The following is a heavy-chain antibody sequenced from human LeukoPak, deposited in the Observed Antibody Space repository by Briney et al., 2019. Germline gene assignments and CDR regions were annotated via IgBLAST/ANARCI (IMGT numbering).Heavy chain of an antibody. CDR1: GFTFSSYG. CDR2: IWFDGSNK. V-gene: IGHV3-33*06. D-gene: IGHD3-16*01. CDR3: AKWPEGAMDYFDY. J-gene: IGHJ4*02. Sequence: GSLRLSCAASGFTFSSYGMHWVRQAPGKGLEWVAVIWFDGSNKYYADSVKGRFTISRDNSKNTLYLEMSSLRVEDTAIYYCAKWPEGAMDYFDYWGQGTLVTVSS.